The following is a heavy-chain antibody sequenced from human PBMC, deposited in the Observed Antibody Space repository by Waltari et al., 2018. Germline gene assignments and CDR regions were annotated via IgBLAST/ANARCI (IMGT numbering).Heavy chain of an antibody. Sequence: QVQLQESGPGLVKPSETLSLTCPVSGGSISSHYWSWIRQPPGKGLEWIGYIYYSGSTNYNPSLKSRVTISVDTSKNQFSLKLSSVTAADTAVYYCARVMYSSGWSRAFDIWGQGTMVTVSS. CDR3: ARVMYSSGWSRAFDI. CDR1: GGSISSHY. CDR2: IYYSGST. D-gene: IGHD6-19*01. V-gene: IGHV4-59*11. J-gene: IGHJ3*02.